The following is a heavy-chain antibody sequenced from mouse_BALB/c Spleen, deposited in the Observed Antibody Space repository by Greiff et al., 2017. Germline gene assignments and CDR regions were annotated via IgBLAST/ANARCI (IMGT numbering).Heavy chain of an antibody. CDR1: GFTFSSYY. J-gene: IGHJ1*01. V-gene: IGHV5-6-2*01. CDR3: ARHDYGSSPYWYFDV. Sequence: EVQLVESGGGLVKLGGSLKLSCAASGFTFSSYYMSWVRQTPEKRLELVAAINSNGGSTYYPDTVKGRFTISRDNAKNTLYLQMSSLKSEDTALYYCARHDYGSSPYWYFDVWGAGTTVTVSS. D-gene: IGHD1-1*01. CDR2: INSNGGST.